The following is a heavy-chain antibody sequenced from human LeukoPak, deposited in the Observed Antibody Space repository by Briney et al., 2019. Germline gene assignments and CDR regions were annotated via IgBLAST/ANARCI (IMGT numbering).Heavy chain of an antibody. V-gene: IGHV1-2*02. CDR3: ARGRADFWSGFL. Sequence: GASVKVSCKASGYTFTGSYMHWVRQAPGQGLEWMGWINPNSGGTNYAQKFQGRVTMTRDTSISTAYMELSRLRTDDTAVYFCARGRADFWSGFLWGQGTLVTVSS. CDR2: INPNSGGT. J-gene: IGHJ4*02. D-gene: IGHD3-3*01. CDR1: GYTFTGSY.